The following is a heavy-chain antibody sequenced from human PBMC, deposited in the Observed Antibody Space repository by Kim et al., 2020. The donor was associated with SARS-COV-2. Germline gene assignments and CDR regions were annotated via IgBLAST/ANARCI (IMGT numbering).Heavy chain of an antibody. CDR2: INPSGGSA. J-gene: IGHJ4*02. Sequence: SVKVSCKASGYTFTSYFIHWVRQAPGQGLEWMGMINPSGGSASYAQKFQGRVTMTRDTSTTTIYMELSSLRSEDTAVYYCARRIPTARVGYFDYWDQG. CDR3: ARRIPTARVGYFDY. V-gene: IGHV1-46*01. CDR1: GYTFTSYF. D-gene: IGHD4-17*01.